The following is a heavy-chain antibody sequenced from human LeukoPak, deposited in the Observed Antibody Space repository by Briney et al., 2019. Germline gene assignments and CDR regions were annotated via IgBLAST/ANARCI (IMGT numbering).Heavy chain of an antibody. CDR3: ARDYWSGDHVDY. CDR2: ISSSSSYI. J-gene: IGHJ4*02. D-gene: IGHD2-8*02. V-gene: IGHV3-21*01. CDR1: GFTFSSYA. Sequence: GGSLRLSCAASGFTFSSYAMSWARQAPGKGLEWVSSISSSSSYIYYADSVKGRFTISRDNAKNSLYLQMNSLRAEDTAVYYCARDYWSGDHVDYWGQGTLVTVSS.